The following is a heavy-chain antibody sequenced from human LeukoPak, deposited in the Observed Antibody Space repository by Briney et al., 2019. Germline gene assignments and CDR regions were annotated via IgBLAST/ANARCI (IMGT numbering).Heavy chain of an antibody. V-gene: IGHV1-18*04. CDR1: GYTFTSYY. Sequence: ASVKVSCKASGYTFTSYYMHWVRQAPGQGLEWMGWISAYNGNTNYAQKLQGRVTMTTDTSTSTAYMELRSLRSDDTAVYYCAREGLLLDAFDIWGQGTMVTVSS. J-gene: IGHJ3*02. CDR3: AREGLLLDAFDI. CDR2: ISAYNGNT. D-gene: IGHD2-8*02.